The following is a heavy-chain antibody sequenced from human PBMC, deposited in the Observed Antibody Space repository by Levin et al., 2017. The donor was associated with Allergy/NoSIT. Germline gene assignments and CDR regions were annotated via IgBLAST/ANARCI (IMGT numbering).Heavy chain of an antibody. CDR1: GFTFDDYA. D-gene: IGHD3-3*01. J-gene: IGHJ5*02. CDR2: ISWNSGSI. CDR3: AKDKLRFLALGVKNWFDP. V-gene: IGHV3-9*01. Sequence: GGSLRLSCAASGFTFDDYAMHWVRQAPGKGLEWVSGISWNSGSIGYADSVKGRFTISRDNAKNSLYLQMNSLRAEDTALYYCAKDKLRFLALGVKNWFDPWGQGTLVTVSS.